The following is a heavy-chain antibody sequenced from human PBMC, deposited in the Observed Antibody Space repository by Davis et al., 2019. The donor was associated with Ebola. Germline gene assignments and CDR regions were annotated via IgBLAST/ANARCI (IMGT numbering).Heavy chain of an antibody. CDR1: GGTFSSYA. Sequence: SVKVSCKASGGTFSSYAISWVRQAPGQGLEWMGGIIPIFGTANYAQKLQGRVTMTTDTSTSTAYMELRSLRSDDTAVYYCARPKLGVGPLDYWGQGTLVTVSS. D-gene: IGHD6-6*01. V-gene: IGHV1-69*05. CDR2: IIPIFGTA. J-gene: IGHJ4*02. CDR3: ARPKLGVGPLDY.